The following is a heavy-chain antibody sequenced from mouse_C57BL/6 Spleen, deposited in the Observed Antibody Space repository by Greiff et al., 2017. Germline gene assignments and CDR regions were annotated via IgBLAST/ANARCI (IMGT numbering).Heavy chain of an antibody. CDR3: TRVDYDGRGYAMDY. V-gene: IGHV5-9-1*02. CDR1: GFTFSSYA. CDR2: ISSGGDYI. Sequence: EVMLVESGEGLVKPGGSLKLSCAASGFTFSSYAMSWVRQTPEKRLEWVAYISSGGDYIYYADTVKGRFTISRDNARNTLYLQMSSLKSEDTAMDYCTRVDYDGRGYAMDYCGQGTSVTVSS. J-gene: IGHJ4*01. D-gene: IGHD2-4*01.